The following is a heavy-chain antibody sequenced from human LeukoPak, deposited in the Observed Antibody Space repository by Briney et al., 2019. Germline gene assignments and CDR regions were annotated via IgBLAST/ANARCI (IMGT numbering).Heavy chain of an antibody. CDR2: ISSSSSTI. CDR3: ARGGDSSSWCGRGNWFDP. CDR1: GFTFSSYW. J-gene: IGHJ5*02. Sequence: GGSLRLSCAASGFTFSSYWMSWVRQAPGKGLEWVSYISSSSSTIYYADSVKGRLTISRDNAKNSLYLQMNSLRAEDTAVYYCARGGDSSSWCGRGNWFDPWGQGTLVTVSS. D-gene: IGHD6-13*01. V-gene: IGHV3-48*04.